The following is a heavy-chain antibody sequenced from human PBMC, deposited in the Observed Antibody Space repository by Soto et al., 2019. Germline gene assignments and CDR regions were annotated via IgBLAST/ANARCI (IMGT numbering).Heavy chain of an antibody. CDR3: AKEPTSTVEGAFDL. D-gene: IGHD4-17*01. Sequence: EVQLLESGGGLVQPGGSLRLSCTGSGFIFSTFDMSWVRQAPGKGLEWLSAISASGGNTYYPDSVKGRFTISRDISENTLYLQMSSLGGEDTAVYHCAKEPTSTVEGAFDLWGRGTMVTVSS. CDR2: ISASGGNT. V-gene: IGHV3-23*01. CDR1: GFIFSTFD. J-gene: IGHJ3*01.